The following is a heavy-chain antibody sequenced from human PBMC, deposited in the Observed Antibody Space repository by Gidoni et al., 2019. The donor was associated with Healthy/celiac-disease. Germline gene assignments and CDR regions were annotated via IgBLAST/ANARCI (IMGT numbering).Heavy chain of an antibody. D-gene: IGHD3-22*01. V-gene: IGHV1-18*04. CDR2: ISAYNGNT. Sequence: QVPLVQSGAAVKKPGASVKVSCNASGYTFTSYGISWVRQAPGQGLEWMGWISAYNGNTNYAQKLQGRVTMTTDTSTSTAYMELRSMRSDDTAVYYCARHKYYYDSSGFLDFDYWGQGTLVTVSS. J-gene: IGHJ4*02. CDR3: ARHKYYYDSSGFLDFDY. CDR1: GYTFTSYG.